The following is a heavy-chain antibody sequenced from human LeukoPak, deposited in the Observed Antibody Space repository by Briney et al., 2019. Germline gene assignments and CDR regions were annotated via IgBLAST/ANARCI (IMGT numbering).Heavy chain of an antibody. CDR1: GFTFSSYW. D-gene: IGHD6-13*01. CDR3: ARDEPIYSSSWYKGPYDY. V-gene: IGHV3-30-3*01. Sequence: GGSLRLSCAASGFTFSSYWMTWVRQAPGKGLEWVAVISYDGSNKYYADSVKGRFTISRDNSKNTLYLQMNSLRAEDTAVYYCARDEPIYSSSWYKGPYDYWGQGTLVTVSS. CDR2: ISYDGSNK. J-gene: IGHJ4*02.